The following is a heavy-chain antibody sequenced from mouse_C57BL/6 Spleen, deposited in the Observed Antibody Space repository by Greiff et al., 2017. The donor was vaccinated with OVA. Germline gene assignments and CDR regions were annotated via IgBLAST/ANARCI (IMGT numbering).Heavy chain of an antibody. CDR3: ARKSNYGFDY. CDR1: GYTFTSYW. J-gene: IGHJ2*01. Sequence: QVQLKQSGAELVRPGTSVKLSCKASGYTFTSYWMHWVKQRPGQGLEWIGVIDPSDSYTNYNQKFKGKATLTVDTSSSTAYMQLSSLTSEDSAVYYCARKSNYGFDYWGQGTTLTVSS. CDR2: IDPSDSYT. V-gene: IGHV1-59*01. D-gene: IGHD2-5*01.